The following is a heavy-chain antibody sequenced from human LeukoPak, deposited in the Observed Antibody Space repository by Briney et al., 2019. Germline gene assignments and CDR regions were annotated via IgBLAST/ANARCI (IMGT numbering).Heavy chain of an antibody. CDR3: ARDPDSGSSWYGAIDY. J-gene: IGHJ4*02. D-gene: IGHD6-13*01. Sequence: SETLSLTCTVSGGSISSSSYYWGWIRQPPGKGLEWIGSIYYSGSTYYNPSLKSRVTISVDTSKNQFSLKLSSVTAADTAVYYCARDPDSGSSWYGAIDYWGQGTLVTVSS. CDR2: IYYSGST. V-gene: IGHV4-39*07. CDR1: GGSISSSSYY.